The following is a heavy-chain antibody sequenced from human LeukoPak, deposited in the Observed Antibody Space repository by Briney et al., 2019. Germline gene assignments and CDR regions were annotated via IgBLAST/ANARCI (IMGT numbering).Heavy chain of an antibody. V-gene: IGHV4-59*01. J-gene: IGHJ6*02. CDR3: ARGSTSYYYGMDV. CDR2: IYYSGST. D-gene: IGHD2-2*01. Sequence: SETLSLTCTVSGGSISSYYWSWIRQPPGKGLEWIGYIYYSGSTNYNPSLKSRVTISVDTSKNQFSLKLSSMTAADTAVYYCARGSTSYYYGMDVWGQGTTVTVSS. CDR1: GGSISSYY.